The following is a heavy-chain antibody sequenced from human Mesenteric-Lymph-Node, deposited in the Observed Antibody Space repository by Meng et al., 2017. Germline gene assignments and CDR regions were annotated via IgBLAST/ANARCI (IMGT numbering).Heavy chain of an antibody. CDR1: AVSISSGDYS. CDR2: IYHSGHT. CDR3: ASARYSSGWGENYFDH. J-gene: IGHJ4*02. D-gene: IGHD6-19*01. Sequence: QLQLQESGPGLLKPSQTLSLTCDFSAVSISSGDYSWSWIRQPPGKGLEWIGNIYHSGHTYYNPSLKSRVTMSVDKSRNQFSLKLTSVTAADTAVFFCASARYSSGWGENYFDHWGQGALVTVSS. V-gene: IGHV4-30-2*01.